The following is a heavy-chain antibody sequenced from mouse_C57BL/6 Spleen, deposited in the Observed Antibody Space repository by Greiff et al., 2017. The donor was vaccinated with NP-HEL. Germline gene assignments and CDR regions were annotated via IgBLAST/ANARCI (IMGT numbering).Heavy chain of an antibody. Sequence: QVQLQQSGAELVRPGASVTLSCTASGYTFTNYSMHWVKQTPGHGLEWIGAIDPENGGTASNQKFKGKAILTADTSSSTAYMKLRSLTSEDSSVYYCTRKNDGRYFDYWGQGTTLTVSS. V-gene: IGHV1-15*01. D-gene: IGHD1-1*01. J-gene: IGHJ2*01. CDR3: TRKNDGRYFDY. CDR1: GYTFTNYS. CDR2: IDPENGGT.